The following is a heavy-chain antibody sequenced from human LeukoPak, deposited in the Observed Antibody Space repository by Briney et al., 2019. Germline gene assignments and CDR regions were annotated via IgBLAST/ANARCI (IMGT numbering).Heavy chain of an antibody. CDR2: IEQDGSEK. V-gene: IGHV3-7*01. J-gene: IGHJ4*02. CDR3: ARGRRGYSYGFDY. Sequence: GGSLRLSCSASRFTFSSYWMNWVRQAPGKGLEWVANIEQDGSEKYYVDSVKGRFTISRDNAKTSVYLQMDSLRAEDTAVYYCARGRRGYSYGFDYWGQGTLVTVSS. CDR1: RFTFSSYW. D-gene: IGHD5-18*01.